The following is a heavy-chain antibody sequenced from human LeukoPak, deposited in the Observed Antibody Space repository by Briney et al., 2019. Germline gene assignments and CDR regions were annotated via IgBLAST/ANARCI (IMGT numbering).Heavy chain of an antibody. D-gene: IGHD3-10*01. CDR1: GFTVSSNY. Sequence: GGSLRLSCAASGFTVSSNYMSWVRQAPGKGLEWVSGIYSGGSTYYADSVKGRFTISRDNSKNTLYLQMNSLRAEDTAVYYCASPYYYGSGSYNLGAFDIWGQGTMVTVSS. V-gene: IGHV3-66*01. CDR3: ASPYYYGSGSYNLGAFDI. J-gene: IGHJ3*02. CDR2: IYSGGST.